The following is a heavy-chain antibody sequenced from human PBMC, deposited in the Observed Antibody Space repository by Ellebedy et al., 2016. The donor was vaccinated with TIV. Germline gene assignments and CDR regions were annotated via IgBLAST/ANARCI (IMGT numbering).Heavy chain of an antibody. CDR3: ARATSGFDY. Sequence: GESLKISCAASGFTFISHDMHWVRQPTGKGLEWVSGITSAGDTYYLGSVKGRFIISRDSAKNSLYLQMNSLRAEDTAVYYCARATSGFDYWGQGALATVSS. CDR2: ITSAGDT. D-gene: IGHD5-24*01. CDR1: GFTFISHD. J-gene: IGHJ4*02. V-gene: IGHV3-13*01.